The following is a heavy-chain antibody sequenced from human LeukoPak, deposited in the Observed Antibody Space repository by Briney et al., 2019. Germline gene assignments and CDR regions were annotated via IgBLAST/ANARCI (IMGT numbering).Heavy chain of an antibody. CDR1: GFTFSSYS. CDR3: ARGAITIFGVVTPTHGMDV. Sequence: GGSLRLSCAASGFTFSSYSMTWVRQAPGKGLEWVSSISSSSSYIYYADSVEGRFTISRDNAKNSLYLQMNSLRAEDTAVYYCARGAITIFGVVTPTHGMDVWGQGTTVTVSS. CDR2: ISSSSSYI. J-gene: IGHJ6*02. V-gene: IGHV3-21*04. D-gene: IGHD3-3*01.